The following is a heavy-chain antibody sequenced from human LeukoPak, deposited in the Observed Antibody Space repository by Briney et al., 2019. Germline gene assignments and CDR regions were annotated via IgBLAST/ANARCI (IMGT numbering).Heavy chain of an antibody. Sequence: PSETLSLTCTVSGGSISSYYWSWIRQPPGKGLEWIGYIYYSGSTNYNPSLKSRVTISVDTSKNQFSLKLSSVTAADTAVYYCAREPVGPRGWFDPWGLGTLVTVSS. CDR2: IYYSGST. CDR1: GGSISSYY. V-gene: IGHV4-59*01. CDR3: AREPVGPRGWFDP. D-gene: IGHD4-23*01. J-gene: IGHJ5*02.